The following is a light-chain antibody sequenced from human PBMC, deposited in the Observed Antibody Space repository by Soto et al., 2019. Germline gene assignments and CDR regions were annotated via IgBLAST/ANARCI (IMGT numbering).Light chain of an antibody. CDR2: VVN. V-gene: IGLV2-8*01. CDR1: SSDVGIFNS. CDR3: CSYAVSNTLR. J-gene: IGLJ2*01. Sequence: QSALTQPPSASGSHGLSVTISCTGTSSDVGIFNSVSWYQQHPDQDPKLLIFVVNTRPSGVPDRFSASKSRNTASLTVSGLQAQDEAYYYCCSYAVSNTLRFGGGTQLAVL.